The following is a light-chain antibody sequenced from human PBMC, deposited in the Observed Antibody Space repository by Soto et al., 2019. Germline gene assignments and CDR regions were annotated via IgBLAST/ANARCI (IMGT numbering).Light chain of an antibody. CDR2: EVS. CDR3: SSYAGSNNLL. V-gene: IGLV2-8*01. Sequence: QSALTQPPSASGSPGQSVTVSCTGTSSDVGGYNYVSWYQQHPGKAPKLIIYEVSKRPSGVPDRFSGSKSVNTASLTVSGLQAVDEADYYCSSYAGSNNLLFGGGTKLTVL. CDR1: SSDVGGYNY. J-gene: IGLJ2*01.